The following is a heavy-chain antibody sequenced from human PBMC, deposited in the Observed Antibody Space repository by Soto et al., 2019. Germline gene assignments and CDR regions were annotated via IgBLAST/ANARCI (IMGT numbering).Heavy chain of an antibody. CDR3: ARANYYGSPGDVDY. D-gene: IGHD3-10*01. Sequence: EVQLVESGGGLVQPGGSLRLSCAASGFTFSSYSMNWVRQAPGKGLEWVSYISSSSSTIYYADSVKGRFTISRDNAKTSLYLHMNSLRAEDTAVYYCARANYYGSPGDVDYWGQGTLVTVSS. CDR1: GFTFSSYS. CDR2: ISSSSSTI. V-gene: IGHV3-48*01. J-gene: IGHJ4*02.